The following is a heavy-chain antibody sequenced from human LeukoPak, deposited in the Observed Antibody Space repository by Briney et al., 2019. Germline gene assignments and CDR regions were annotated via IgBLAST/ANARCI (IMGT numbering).Heavy chain of an antibody. CDR3: ARSTNRLDS. D-gene: IGHD1-14*01. CDR2: TFYSGST. Sequence: SETRSLTCTVSGGSINSYYWSWIRQPPGKGLEWIGYTFYSGSTNYNPSLKSRVTISVDTSKKQFSLKLSSVTAADTAVYYCARSTNRLDSWGQGTLVTVSS. J-gene: IGHJ4*02. CDR1: GGSINSYY. V-gene: IGHV4-59*01.